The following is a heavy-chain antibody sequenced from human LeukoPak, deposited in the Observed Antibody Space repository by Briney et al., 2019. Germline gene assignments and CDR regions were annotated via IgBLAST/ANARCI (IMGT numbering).Heavy chain of an antibody. J-gene: IGHJ3*02. V-gene: IGHV3-23*01. CDR3: AKSLLTTATGTGRAFDI. D-gene: IGHD1-1*01. CDR1: GFSFSRYP. CDR2: ISAGGDGT. Sequence: GGSLRLSCAASGFSFSRYPMSWVRQAPGKGLEWVSGISAGGDGTYHADPVKGRFTISRDNSKNTLYLQMNSLRAEDTAEYYCAKSLLTTATGTGRAFDIWGQGTMVTVSS.